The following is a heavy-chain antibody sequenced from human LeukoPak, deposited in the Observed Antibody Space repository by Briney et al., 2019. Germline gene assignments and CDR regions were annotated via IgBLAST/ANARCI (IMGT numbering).Heavy chain of an antibody. Sequence: ASVKVSCTASGYIFTDYYIHWVRQAPGQGLEWMGWINPNSGGTYYAQKFQGNFTMTRDTSISTAYIELNSLRSGDTAVYYCARLLVPGTGWYNWFDPWGQGTLVTVSS. J-gene: IGHJ5*02. CDR2: INPNSGGT. CDR3: ARLLVPGTGWYNWFDP. CDR1: GYIFTDYY. V-gene: IGHV1-2*02. D-gene: IGHD6-19*01.